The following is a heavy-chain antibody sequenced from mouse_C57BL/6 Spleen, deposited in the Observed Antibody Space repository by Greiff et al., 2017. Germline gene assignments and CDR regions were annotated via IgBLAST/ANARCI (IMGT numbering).Heavy chain of an antibody. J-gene: IGHJ4*01. V-gene: IGHV2-9-1*01. CDR1: GFSLTSYA. CDR2: IWAGGGT. D-gene: IGHD4-1*01. Sequence: VHLVESGPGLVAPSQSLSITCTVSGFSLTSYAISWVRQPPGKGLEWIGVIWAGGGTNYNSALKSRLSISKDNSKSQVFLKMNSLQTDDTARYYCARSNVYAMDYWGQGTSVTVSS. CDR3: ARSNVYAMDY.